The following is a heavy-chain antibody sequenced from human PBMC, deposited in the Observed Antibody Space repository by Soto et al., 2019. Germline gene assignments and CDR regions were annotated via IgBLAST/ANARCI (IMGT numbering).Heavy chain of an antibody. D-gene: IGHD3-16*01. Sequence: SETLSLTCAVYAESFSGYYWSWIRQPPGKGLEWIGEINHSGSTNYNPSLKSRVTISVDTSKNQFSLKLRPVTAADTAVYYCARSPTYYDYVWGNSTDWGQGTLVTVSS. J-gene: IGHJ4*02. V-gene: IGHV4-34*01. CDR2: INHSGST. CDR1: AESFSGYY. CDR3: ARSPTYYDYVWGNSTD.